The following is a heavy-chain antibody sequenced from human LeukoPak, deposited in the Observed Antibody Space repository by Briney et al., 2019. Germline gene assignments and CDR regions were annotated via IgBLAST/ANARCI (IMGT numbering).Heavy chain of an antibody. Sequence: RSGGSLRLSCAASGFTFDNYGINWVRQAPGKGLEWVSRIHWNGGRTGYADSVKGRFTISRDNAKNSLYLQMNSLRVEDTALYYCARVRDKSGYYSRNKNAFDIWGQGTMVTVSS. CDR1: GFTFDNYG. D-gene: IGHD3-3*01. J-gene: IGHJ3*02. V-gene: IGHV3-20*04. CDR3: ARVRDKSGYYSRNKNAFDI. CDR2: IHWNGGRT.